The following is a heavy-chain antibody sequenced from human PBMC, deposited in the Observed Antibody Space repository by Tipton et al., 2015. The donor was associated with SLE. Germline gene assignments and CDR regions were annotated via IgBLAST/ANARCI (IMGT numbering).Heavy chain of an antibody. D-gene: IGHD3-3*01. CDR2: IFHIGNT. CDR3: ARGRLLEWLSTYYYYYGMDV. V-gene: IGHV4-39*07. CDR1: GDSIRSSGYF. Sequence: LRLSCTVSGDSIRSSGYFWGWIRQPPGKGLEWIGSIFHIGNTYYNPSLKSRVTISVDTSKIQFSLKLSSVTAADTAVYYCARGRLLEWLSTYYYYYGMDVWGHGTTVTVSS. J-gene: IGHJ6*02.